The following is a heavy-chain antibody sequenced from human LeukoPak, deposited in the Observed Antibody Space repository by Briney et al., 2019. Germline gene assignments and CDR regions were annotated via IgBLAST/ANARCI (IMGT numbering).Heavy chain of an antibody. J-gene: IGHJ6*02. CDR2: INTNTGNP. CDR3: AREGGLLWFGELLGMDV. Sequence: GASVKVSCKASGYTFTRYAMNWVRQAPGQGLEWMGWINTNTGNPTYAQGFTGRFVFSLDTSVSTAYLQISSLKAEDTAVYYCAREGGLLWFGELLGMDVWGQGTTVTVSS. D-gene: IGHD3-10*01. CDR1: GYTFTRYA. V-gene: IGHV7-4-1*02.